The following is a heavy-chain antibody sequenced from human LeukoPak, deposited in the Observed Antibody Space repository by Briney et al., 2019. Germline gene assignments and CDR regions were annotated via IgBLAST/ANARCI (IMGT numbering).Heavy chain of an antibody. CDR2: ISVYNGNT. CDR3: AREDGSSHYGAFDF. D-gene: IGHD5-24*01. V-gene: IGHV1-18*04. CDR1: GYTFTGYY. J-gene: IGHJ3*01. Sequence: ASVKVSCKASGYTFTGYYMHWVRQAPGQGLEWMGWISVYNGNTNYAQKLQGRVTMTTDTSTSTAYMELRSLRSDDTAVYYCAREDGSSHYGAFDFWGQGTKVTVSS.